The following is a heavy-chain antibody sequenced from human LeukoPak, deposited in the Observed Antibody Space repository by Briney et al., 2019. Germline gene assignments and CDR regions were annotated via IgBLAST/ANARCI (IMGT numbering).Heavy chain of an antibody. CDR2: ISAYNGNT. CDR3: ARGGGSSAADLDY. J-gene: IGHJ4*02. Sequence: ASVKVSCKASGYTFTSYGISWVRQAPGQGLEWMGWISAYNGNTNYAQKLQGRVTMTRNTSISTAYMELSSLRSEDTAVYYCARGGGSSAADLDYWGQGTLVTVSS. CDR1: GYTFTSYG. V-gene: IGHV1-18*01. D-gene: IGHD1-26*01.